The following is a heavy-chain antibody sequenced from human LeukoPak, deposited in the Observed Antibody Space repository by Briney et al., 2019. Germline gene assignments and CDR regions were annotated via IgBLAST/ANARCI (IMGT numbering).Heavy chain of an antibody. CDR1: GFTFSSYA. V-gene: IGHV3-30*04. Sequence: GGSLRLSCAASGFTFSSYAMHWVRQAPGKGLEWVAVISYDGSNKYYADSVKGRFTISRDNSKNTLYLQMNSLRAEDTAVYYCARAKWELLTRSSTGFDYWGQGTLVTVSS. CDR2: ISYDGSNK. J-gene: IGHJ4*02. CDR3: ARAKWELLTRSSTGFDY. D-gene: IGHD1-26*01.